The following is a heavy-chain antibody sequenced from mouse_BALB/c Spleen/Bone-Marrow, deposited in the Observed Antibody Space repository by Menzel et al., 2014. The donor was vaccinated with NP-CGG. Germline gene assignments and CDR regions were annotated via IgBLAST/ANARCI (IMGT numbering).Heavy chain of an antibody. CDR1: GYTFTSSV. V-gene: IGHV1-14*01. CDR3: AKGGNYRYDFDY. D-gene: IGHD2-14*01. J-gene: IGHJ2*01. Sequence: ESGPELVKPGASVKMSCKASGYTFTSSVMHWVKQKPGQGLGWIGCFNPYNDGSKYNEKFKGKATLTSDKSSSTAYMELSSLTSEDSAVYYCAKGGNYRYDFDYWGQGTTLTVSS. CDR2: FNPYNDGS.